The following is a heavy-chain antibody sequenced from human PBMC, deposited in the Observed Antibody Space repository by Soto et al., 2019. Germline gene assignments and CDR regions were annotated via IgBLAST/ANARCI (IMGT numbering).Heavy chain of an antibody. D-gene: IGHD6-25*01. V-gene: IGHV1-18*04. CDR3: VRDPQRNDY. J-gene: IGHJ4*02. CDR1: CYSFTSYG. CDR2: ISANSGNT. Sequence: QVQLVQSGPEVKTPGASVKVSCQASCYSFTSYGVSWVRQAPGQGLEWMGWISANSGNTEYEQKFRGRVPMTPETSTSTAYMDLRILRSDDTAVYYCVRDPQRNDYWGQGTLVTVSS.